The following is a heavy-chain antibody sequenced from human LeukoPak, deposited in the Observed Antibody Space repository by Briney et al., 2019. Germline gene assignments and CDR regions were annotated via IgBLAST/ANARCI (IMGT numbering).Heavy chain of an antibody. CDR2: IYYSGST. CDR1: GGSISSYY. Sequence: SETLSLTCTVSGGSISSYYWSWIRQPPGKGLEWIGYIYYSGSTNYNPSLKSRVTISVDTSKNQFSLKLSSVTAADTAVYYCARGRVRITMVRDSYYYYGMDVWGQGTTVTVSS. J-gene: IGHJ6*02. D-gene: IGHD3-10*01. V-gene: IGHV4-59*12. CDR3: ARGRVRITMVRDSYYYYGMDV.